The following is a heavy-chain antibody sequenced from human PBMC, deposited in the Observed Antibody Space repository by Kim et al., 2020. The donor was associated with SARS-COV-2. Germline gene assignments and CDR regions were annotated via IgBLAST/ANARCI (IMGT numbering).Heavy chain of an antibody. J-gene: IGHJ4*02. Sequence: SETLSLTCTVSGGSISSGSYYWSWIRQHPGEGLEWIGYIYYSGSAYYNPSLKSRVSISIDNSENQFSLRLSSVTAADTAVYYRARIRNTASDYHFDSWGQGTLVTVSS. CDR3: ARIRNTASDYHFDS. CDR1: GGSISSGSYY. D-gene: IGHD5-12*01. CDR2: IYYSGSA. V-gene: IGHV4-31*03.